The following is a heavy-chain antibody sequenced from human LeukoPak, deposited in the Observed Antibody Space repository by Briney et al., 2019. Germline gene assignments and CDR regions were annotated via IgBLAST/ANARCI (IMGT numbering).Heavy chain of an antibody. CDR3: ARDSRGFDP. Sequence: PGGSLRLSCAASGFTFSSYGMHWVRQAPGKGLEWVAVIWYDGSNKYYADSVKGRFTISRDNSKNTLYLQMDSLRAEDTAVYYCARDSRGFDPWGQGTLVTVSS. CDR2: IWYDGSNK. V-gene: IGHV3-33*08. CDR1: GFTFSSYG. J-gene: IGHJ5*02.